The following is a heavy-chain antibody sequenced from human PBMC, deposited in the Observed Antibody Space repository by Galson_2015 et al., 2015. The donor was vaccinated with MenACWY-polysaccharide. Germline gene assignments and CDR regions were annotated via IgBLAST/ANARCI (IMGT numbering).Heavy chain of an antibody. CDR2: IYPGDSDT. D-gene: IGHD6-19*01. V-gene: IGHV5-51*03. Sequence: QSGSEVKKPGESLKISCTDSGNSFSSHWIGWVRQVPGKGLEWMGIIYPGDSDTRYSPSFQGQVTISADKSLNTAYLQWNSLKASDTAIYYCARRWTGSGSGWIDSWGQGTLVTVSS. J-gene: IGHJ4*02. CDR3: ARRWTGSGSGWIDS. CDR1: GNSFSSHW.